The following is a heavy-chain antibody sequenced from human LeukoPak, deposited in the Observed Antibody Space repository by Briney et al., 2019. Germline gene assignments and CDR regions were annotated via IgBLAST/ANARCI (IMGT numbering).Heavy chain of an antibody. D-gene: IGHD3-16*02. Sequence: PGGSLRLSCAASGFTFSSYAMSWVRQAPGKGLEWVSAISGSGGSTYYADPVKGRFTISRDNSKNTLYLQMNSLRAEDTAVYYCARRLGELSLFPLWGQEPWSPSPQ. CDR1: GFTFSSYA. CDR3: ARRLGELSLFPL. V-gene: IGHV3-23*01. J-gene: IGHJ4*02. CDR2: ISGSGGST.